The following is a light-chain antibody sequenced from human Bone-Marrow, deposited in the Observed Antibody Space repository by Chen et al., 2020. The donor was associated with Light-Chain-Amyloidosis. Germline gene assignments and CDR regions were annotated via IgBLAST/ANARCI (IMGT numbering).Light chain of an antibody. CDR1: SGSIATNY. J-gene: IGLJ3*02. V-gene: IGLV6-57*01. Sequence: NFMLTQPHSVSESPGKSAIISCTRSSGSIATNYVQWYQQRPGSSPTTVIYEDDQRPSGVPDRFSGSIDRSSNSASLTISGLKTEDEADYYCQSYQGSSQGVFGGGTKLTVL. CDR3: QSYQGSSQGV. CDR2: EDD.